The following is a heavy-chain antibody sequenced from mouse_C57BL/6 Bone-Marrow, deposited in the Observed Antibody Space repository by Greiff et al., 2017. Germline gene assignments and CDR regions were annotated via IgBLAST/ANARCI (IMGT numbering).Heavy chain of an antibody. CDR2: IWSGGST. CDR3: ARKKENGYEGFAY. CDR1: GFSLTRYG. J-gene: IGHJ3*01. D-gene: IGHD2-2*01. Sequence: VMLVESGPGLVQPSQSLSITCTVSGFSLTRYGVHWVRQSPGKGLEWLGVIWSGGSTDYNAAFISRLSISKDNSKSQVFFKMNSLQADDTAIYYCARKKENGYEGFAYWGQGTLVTVSA. V-gene: IGHV2-2*01.